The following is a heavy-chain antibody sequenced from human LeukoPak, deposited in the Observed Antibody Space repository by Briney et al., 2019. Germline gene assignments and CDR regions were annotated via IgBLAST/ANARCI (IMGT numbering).Heavy chain of an antibody. V-gene: IGHV3-30-3*01. CDR2: ISYDGSNK. J-gene: IGHJ4*02. CDR3: AKDGYCSGGSCYQPFDY. Sequence: GGSLRLSCAASGFTFSSYAMHWVRQAPGKGLEWVAVISYDGSNKYYADSVKGRFTISRDNSKNTLYLQMNSLRAEDSAVYYCAKDGYCSGGSCYQPFDYWGQGTLVTVSS. D-gene: IGHD2-15*01. CDR1: GFTFSSYA.